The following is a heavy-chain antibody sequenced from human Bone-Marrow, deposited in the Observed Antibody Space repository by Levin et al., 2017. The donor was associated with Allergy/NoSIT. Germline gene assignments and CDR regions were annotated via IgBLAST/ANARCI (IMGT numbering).Heavy chain of an antibody. CDR3: TADLPIQYSSPGIDY. CDR2: IRSKAAGGTI. D-gene: IGHD4-11*01. V-gene: IGHV3-15*01. J-gene: IGHJ4*02. Sequence: PGGSLRLSCAASGFTFSTAWMNWVRQVPEKGLEWVGLIRSKAAGGTIDYGSFVEGRFTISRDDLRSMLYLQMDSLKIEDTALYYCTADLPIQYSSPGIDYWGQGTLVTVSS. CDR1: GFTFSTAW.